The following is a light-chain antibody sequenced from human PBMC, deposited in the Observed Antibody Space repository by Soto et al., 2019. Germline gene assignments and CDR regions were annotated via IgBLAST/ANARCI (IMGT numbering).Light chain of an antibody. CDR2: GAS. CDR3: QQYVDSPLT. Sequence: EIVLTQSPGTLSLSPGERVTLSCRASQNIRSNYLGWYQQKPGQAPRLLIYGASIRATGIPDRFSGSGSGTDFTLTSSRLEPEDFAVYFCQQYVDSPLTFGQGTKVEV. CDR1: QNIRSNY. J-gene: IGKJ1*01. V-gene: IGKV3-20*01.